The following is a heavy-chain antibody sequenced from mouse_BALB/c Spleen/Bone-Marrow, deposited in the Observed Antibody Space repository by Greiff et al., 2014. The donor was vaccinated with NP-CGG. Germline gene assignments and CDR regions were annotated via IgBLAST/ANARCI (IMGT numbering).Heavy chain of an antibody. J-gene: IGHJ4*01. Sequence: VQLKESGGGLVKPGESLKFSCAASGITVSSYTMSWVRQTPEKRLEWVASITGGGTTYYPDNVKGRFTISRDNARNILYLQVSSLRSEDTAIYYCARHYGYVDAMDYWGQGTSVTVSS. CDR2: ITGGGTT. CDR3: ARHYGYVDAMDY. CDR1: GITVSSYT. D-gene: IGHD1-2*01. V-gene: IGHV5-6-5*01.